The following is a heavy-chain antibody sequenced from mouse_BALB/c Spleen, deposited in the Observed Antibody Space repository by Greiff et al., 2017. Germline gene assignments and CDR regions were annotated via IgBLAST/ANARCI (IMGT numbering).Heavy chain of an antibody. CDR2: IWGDGST. CDR3: AREPSRRNWYFDV. CDR1: GFSLTGYG. J-gene: IGHJ1*01. V-gene: IGHV2-6-7*01. Sequence: VQLQQSGPGLVAPSQSLSITCTVSGFSLTGYGVNWVRQPPGKGLEWLGMIWGDGSTDYNSALKSRLSISKDNSKSQVFLKMNSLQTDDTARYYCAREPSRRNWYFDVWGAGTTVTVSS. D-gene: IGHD2-12*01.